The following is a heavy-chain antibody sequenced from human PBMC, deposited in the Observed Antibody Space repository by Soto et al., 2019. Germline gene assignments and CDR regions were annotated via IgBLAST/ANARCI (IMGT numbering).Heavy chain of an antibody. V-gene: IGHV3-48*02. CDR3: ARDLAGYSSLGNIVLMVYAIQYYYYGMDV. CDR2: ISSSSSTI. J-gene: IGHJ6*02. D-gene: IGHD2-8*01. Sequence: PGGSLRLSCAASGFTFSSYSMNWVRQAPGKGLEWVSYISSSSSTIYYAGSVKGRFTISRDNAKNSLYLQMNSLRDEDTAVYYCARDLAGYSSLGNIVLMVYAIQYYYYGMDVWGQGTTVTVSS. CDR1: GFTFSSYS.